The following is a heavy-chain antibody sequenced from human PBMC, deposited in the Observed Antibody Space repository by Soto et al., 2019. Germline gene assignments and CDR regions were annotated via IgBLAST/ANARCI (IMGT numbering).Heavy chain of an antibody. V-gene: IGHV5-51*01. CDR1: GYSFSSHW. J-gene: IGHJ4*02. Sequence: GESLKISCKGSGYSFSSHWIAWMRQMPGKGLEYMGIFYPGDSETRNSPSFQGQVNMSADKSLSTAYMPWRSLKASDTAIYYCARLDSTGYRPEYWGQGTVVTVSS. CDR2: FYPGDSET. D-gene: IGHD2-2*03. CDR3: ARLDSTGYRPEY.